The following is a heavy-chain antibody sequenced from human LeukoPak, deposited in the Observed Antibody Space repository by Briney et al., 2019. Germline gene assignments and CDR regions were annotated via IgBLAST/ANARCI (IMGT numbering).Heavy chain of an antibody. V-gene: IGHV4-38-2*02. J-gene: IGHJ4*02. CDR3: ARDETYSDFWSGSTEGGKGYYLDY. D-gene: IGHD3-3*01. CDR1: GYSNNNGYY. Sequence: SGTLSLTCSVSGYSNNNGYYWGWIRQPPGKGLEWIGSIYHSGRTYYNPSLKNRVTISVDTSKDQFSLKLGSVTAADTAVYFCARDETYSDFWSGSTEGGKGYYLDYWGQGILVTVSS. CDR2: IYHSGRT.